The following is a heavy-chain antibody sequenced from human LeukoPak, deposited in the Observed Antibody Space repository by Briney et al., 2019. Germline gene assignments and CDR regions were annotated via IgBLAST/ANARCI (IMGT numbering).Heavy chain of an antibody. CDR3: ARGRAPPYNWNAGRFDP. J-gene: IGHJ5*02. D-gene: IGHD1-20*01. CDR2: IGTAGDT. V-gene: IGHV3-13*01. CDR1: GFTFSSYD. Sequence: QPGGSLRLSCAASGFTFSSYDMHWVRQATGKGLEWVSAIGTAGDTYYPGSVKGRFTISRENAKNSLYLQMNSLRAGDTAVSYCARGRAPPYNWNAGRFDPWGQGTLVTVSS.